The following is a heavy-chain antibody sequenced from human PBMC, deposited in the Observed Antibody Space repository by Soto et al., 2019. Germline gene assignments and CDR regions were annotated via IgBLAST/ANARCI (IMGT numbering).Heavy chain of an antibody. J-gene: IGHJ4*02. CDR2: IIPLFGPA. V-gene: IGHV1-69*12. CDR3: AREGNIPAGGGGHYFDP. D-gene: IGHD2-2*02. Sequence: QVQLVQSGAEVKKPGSSVKVSCKASGGTFSSYAVSWVRQAPGQGLEWLGGIIPLFGPANYAQKLQGRVTITADESTNTAYMELSSLRSEDTAVYYCAREGNIPAGGGGHYFDPWGLGTLVTVSS. CDR1: GGTFSSYA.